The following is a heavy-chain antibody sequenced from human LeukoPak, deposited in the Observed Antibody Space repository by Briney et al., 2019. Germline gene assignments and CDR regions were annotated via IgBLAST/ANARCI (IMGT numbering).Heavy chain of an antibody. V-gene: IGHV3-53*01. CDR1: GFTVSNNY. Sequence: PGGSLRLSCAVSGFTVSNNYMSWVRQAPGKGLEWVSVIYSGGSTYYADSVKGRFTISRDNSKNTLYLQMNSLRAEDTAVYYCAGPRYCSGGSCSHYYYYMDVWGKRTTVTVSS. D-gene: IGHD2-15*01. J-gene: IGHJ6*03. CDR2: IYSGGST. CDR3: AGPRYCSGGSCSHYYYYMDV.